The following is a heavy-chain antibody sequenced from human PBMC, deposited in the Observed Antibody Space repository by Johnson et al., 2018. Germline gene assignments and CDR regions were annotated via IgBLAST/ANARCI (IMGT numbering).Heavy chain of an antibody. CDR3: VRDMSWPGVTKYFDY. CDR1: GDSISSYY. CDR2: VYYRGDY. V-gene: IGHV4-59*01. Sequence: QVQLQESGPGLVKPSETLSLTCIVSGDSISSYYWSWVRQPPGKGLEWIGQVYYRGDYTYNPSLKSRVTMSVDTSKNQVSLKMNSMTAADTAVYYCVRDMSWPGVTKYFDYWGQGILVTVSS. D-gene: IGHD1-26*01. J-gene: IGHJ4*02.